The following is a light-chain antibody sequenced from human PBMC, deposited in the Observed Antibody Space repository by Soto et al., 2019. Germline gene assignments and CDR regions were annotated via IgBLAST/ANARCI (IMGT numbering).Light chain of an antibody. Sequence: QSALTQPASVSGSPGQSITISCTGTSSDVGGYNYVSWYQQHPGKVPKLIIYEVFRRPSGISNRFSGSKSGNTASLTISGLQAEDEADYYCCSYTTTSTYVFGGGTKLTVL. CDR3: CSYTTTSTYV. J-gene: IGLJ2*01. CDR1: SSDVGGYNY. V-gene: IGLV2-14*01. CDR2: EVF.